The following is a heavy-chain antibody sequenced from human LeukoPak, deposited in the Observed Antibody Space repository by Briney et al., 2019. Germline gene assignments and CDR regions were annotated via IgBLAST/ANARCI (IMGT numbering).Heavy chain of an antibody. CDR2: INPNSGGT. D-gene: IGHD3-10*01. J-gene: IGHJ6*03. CDR1: GYTFTGYY. V-gene: IGHV1-2*02. CDR3: ARAGIHYYYYMDV. Sequence: GASVKVSCKASGYTFTGYYMHWVRQAPGQGLEWMGWINPNSGGTNYAQKFRGRVTMTRDTSISTAYMELSRLRSDDAAVYYCARAGIHYYYYMDVWGKGTTVTVSS.